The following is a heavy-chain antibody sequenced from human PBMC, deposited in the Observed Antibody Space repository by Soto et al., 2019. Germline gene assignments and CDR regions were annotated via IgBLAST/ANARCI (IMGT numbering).Heavy chain of an antibody. D-gene: IGHD6-19*01. CDR3: ARVAVPPGYYGMDV. Sequence: GGSLRLSCAASGFTFNNYGMHWVRQAPGKGLEWVSDISSSSSYTNYADSVKGRFTISRDNAKNSLHLQMNSLRDEDTAVYYCARVAVPPGYYGMDVWGQGTTVTVSS. V-gene: IGHV3-21*05. CDR1: GFTFNNYG. J-gene: IGHJ6*02. CDR2: ISSSSSYT.